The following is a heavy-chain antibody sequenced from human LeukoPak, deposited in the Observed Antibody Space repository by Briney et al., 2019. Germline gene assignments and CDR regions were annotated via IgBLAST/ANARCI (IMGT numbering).Heavy chain of an antibody. CDR2: ISGSGGST. V-gene: IGHV3-23*01. CDR3: AKVPAAFSSSWYYFDY. Sequence: GGSLRLSCAASGFTFSSYAMSWVRQAPGKGLEWVSAISGSGGSTYYADSVKGRFTISRDNSKNTLYLQKNSLRAEDTAVYYCAKVPAAFSSSWYYFDYWGQGTLVTVSS. D-gene: IGHD6-13*01. CDR1: GFTFSSYA. J-gene: IGHJ4*02.